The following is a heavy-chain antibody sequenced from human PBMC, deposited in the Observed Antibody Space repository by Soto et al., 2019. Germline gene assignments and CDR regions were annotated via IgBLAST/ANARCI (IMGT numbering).Heavy chain of an antibody. CDR3: ARRRWLQLYNWFDP. J-gene: IGHJ5*02. CDR1: GYTFTSYA. V-gene: IGHV1-3*01. CDR2: INAGNGNT. Sequence: GASVKVSCKASGYTFTSYAMHWVRQAPGQRLEWMGWINAGNGNTKYSQKFQGRVTITRDTSASTAYMELSSLRSEDTAVYYCARRRWLQLYNWFDPWGQGTLVTVSS. D-gene: IGHD4-4*01.